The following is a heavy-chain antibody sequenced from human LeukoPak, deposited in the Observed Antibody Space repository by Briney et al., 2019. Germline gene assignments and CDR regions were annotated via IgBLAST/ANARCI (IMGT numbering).Heavy chain of an antibody. J-gene: IGHJ4*02. D-gene: IGHD5-12*01. CDR1: GFVFTIYT. CDR3: ARSENSGWGYFDY. Sequence: GGSLRLSCSASGFVFTIYTMYWVRQAPGKGPEYVSTISGSGNGFSIYYADSVKGRFTISRDDSKDTLYLQMNSLRAEDTAVYYCARSENSGWGYFDYWGQGTLVTVSS. V-gene: IGHV3-64*04. CDR2: ISGSGNGFSI.